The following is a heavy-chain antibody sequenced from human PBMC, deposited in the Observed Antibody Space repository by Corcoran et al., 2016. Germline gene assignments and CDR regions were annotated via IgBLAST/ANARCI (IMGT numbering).Heavy chain of an antibody. D-gene: IGHD3-10*01. J-gene: IGHJ3*02. CDR3: ARAGKGRGVVNDGFDI. Sequence: EVQVVESGGGLIQPGGSLRLSCAVSGFTVSSNYMSWVRQAPGKGLEWVSVIYSGGSTYYADYVKGRFTVPRDNSKNTVDIQMNSLRAEDTAVYYCARAGKGRGVVNDGFDIWGRGTMVTVSS. CDR1: GFTVSSNY. V-gene: IGHV3-53*01. CDR2: IYSGGST.